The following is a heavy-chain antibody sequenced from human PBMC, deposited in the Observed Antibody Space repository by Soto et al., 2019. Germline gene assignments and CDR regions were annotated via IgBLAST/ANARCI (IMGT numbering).Heavy chain of an antibody. CDR3: ALVIGGDSEYYVDF. D-gene: IGHD2-21*02. J-gene: IGHJ4*02. V-gene: IGHV4-31*03. Sequence: SETLSLTCTVSGVSISRGGYYWSWIRQHPGKGLEWIGNIYYSGRTYYNPSLKNRVILSVDTSKNHFSLTLRPVTAADSAMYFWALVIGGDSEYYVDFWGQGALVTVSS. CDR2: IYYSGRT. CDR1: GVSISRGGYY.